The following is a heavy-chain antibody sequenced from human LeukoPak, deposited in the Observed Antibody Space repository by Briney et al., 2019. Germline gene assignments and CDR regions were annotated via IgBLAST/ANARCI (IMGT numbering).Heavy chain of an antibody. CDR1: GFTFSTYA. Sequence: GGSLRLSCAASGFTFSTYAMNWVRQAPGKGLNWVSGLSGSGDSTFYADSVKGRFTISRDNSKKTLYLQMNSLRADDTAVYYCAKDARWLAPGTFDIWGQGTMVTVS. V-gene: IGHV3-23*01. D-gene: IGHD6-19*01. CDR2: LSGSGDST. CDR3: AKDARWLAPGTFDI. J-gene: IGHJ3*02.